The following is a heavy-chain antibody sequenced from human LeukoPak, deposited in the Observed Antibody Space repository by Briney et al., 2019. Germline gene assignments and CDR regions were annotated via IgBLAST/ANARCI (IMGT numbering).Heavy chain of an antibody. CDR1: GFTFSGYW. D-gene: IGHD6-13*01. J-gene: IGHJ4*02. CDR2: IKQDGSEK. V-gene: IGHV3-7*04. Sequence: GGSLRLSCAASGFTFSGYWMTWVRQAPGKGLEWVANIKQDGSEKNYVDSVKGRFTISRDNAKNSLYLQMNSLRAEDTAVYYCARGLLAAADIDYWGQGALVTVSS. CDR3: ARGLLAAADIDY.